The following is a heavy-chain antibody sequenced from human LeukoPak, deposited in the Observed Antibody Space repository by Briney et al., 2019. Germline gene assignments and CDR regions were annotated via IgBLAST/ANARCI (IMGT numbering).Heavy chain of an antibody. Sequence: SETLSLTCTVSGGSISSGGYYWSWIRQPPGKGLEWIGEINHSGSTNYNPSLKSRVTISVDTSKNQFSLKLSSVTAADTAVYYCARGPLRYRPHAFDIWGQGTMVTVSS. CDR1: GGSISSGGYY. CDR2: INHSGST. J-gene: IGHJ3*02. CDR3: ARGPLRYRPHAFDI. V-gene: IGHV4-39*07. D-gene: IGHD5-12*01.